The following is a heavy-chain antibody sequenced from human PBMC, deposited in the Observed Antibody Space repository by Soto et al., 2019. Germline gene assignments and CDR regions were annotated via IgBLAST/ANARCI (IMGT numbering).Heavy chain of an antibody. D-gene: IGHD6-19*01. CDR2: IYYSGST. V-gene: IGHV4-39*07. CDR3: ARLYSSGHNYYYYYGMDV. Sequence: TSETLSLTCTVSGGSIISSSYYWGWIRQPPGKGLEWIGSIYYSGSTYYNPSLKSRVTISVDTSKNQFSLKLSSVTAADTAVYYCARLYSSGHNYYYYYGMDVWGQGTTVTVSS. CDR1: GGSIISSSYY. J-gene: IGHJ6*02.